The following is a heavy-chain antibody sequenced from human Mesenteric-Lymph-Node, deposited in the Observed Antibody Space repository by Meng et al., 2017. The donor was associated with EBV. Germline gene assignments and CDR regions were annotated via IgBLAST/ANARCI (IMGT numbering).Heavy chain of an antibody. CDR1: GSSFTSYW. V-gene: IGHV5-51*01. D-gene: IGHD4-23*01. J-gene: IGHJ4*02. Sequence: GAEMKRPGSALNISCKGSGSSFTSYWIGWVRQMPGKGLEWMGIIYPGDSDTRYSPSFQGQVTISADKSISTAYLQWSSLKASDTAMYYCARQQGNSGGDYWGQGTLVTVSS. CDR3: ARQQGNSGGDY. CDR2: IYPGDSDT.